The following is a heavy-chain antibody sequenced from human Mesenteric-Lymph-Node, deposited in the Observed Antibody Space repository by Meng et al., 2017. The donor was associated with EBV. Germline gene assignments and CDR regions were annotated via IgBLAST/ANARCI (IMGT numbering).Heavy chain of an antibody. D-gene: IGHD3-16*01. J-gene: IGHJ4*02. CDR2: VIHSGNT. Sequence: VQLQQWGAGLLKPSETLFLTCDVYGDSFSAYYWRWIRQPPGRGLEWIGDVIHSGNTSYSPSLKSRVTISVDTSKRQFSLKLRSMTAADTAVYYCATGWGKANYWGQGTLVTVSS. V-gene: IGHV4-34*12. CDR1: GDSFSAYY. CDR3: ATGWGKANY.